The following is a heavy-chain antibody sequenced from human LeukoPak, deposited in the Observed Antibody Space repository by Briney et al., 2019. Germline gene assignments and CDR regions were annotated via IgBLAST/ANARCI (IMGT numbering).Heavy chain of an antibody. V-gene: IGHV1-8*01. CDR3: ARGSYCGGDCGFDY. J-gene: IGHJ4*02. D-gene: IGHD2-21*02. CDR1: GYTFTSYE. CDR2: MNPNSGNT. Sequence: ASLKVSCKASGYTFTSYEINWVRQATGQGLEWMGWMNPNSGNTGYAQKLQGRVTMTRNTSISTAYMELSSLRSEDTAVYYCARGSYCGGDCGFDYWGQGTLVTVSS.